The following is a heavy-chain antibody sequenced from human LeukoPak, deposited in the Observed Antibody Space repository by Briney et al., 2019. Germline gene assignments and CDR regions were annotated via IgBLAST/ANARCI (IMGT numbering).Heavy chain of an antibody. CDR2: INPNSGCT. Sequence: ASVTVSFKASGYTFTDYYMHWVRQAPGQGVEWMVWINPNSGCTNYAQKFQGRVTMTRDTSISTAYMELRRLRSDDTAVYYCARDGASGPYCSSTSCQGWFDPWGQGTLVTLSS. CDR1: GYTFTDYY. CDR3: ARDGASGPYCSSTSCQGWFDP. J-gene: IGHJ5*02. D-gene: IGHD2-2*01. V-gene: IGHV1-2*02.